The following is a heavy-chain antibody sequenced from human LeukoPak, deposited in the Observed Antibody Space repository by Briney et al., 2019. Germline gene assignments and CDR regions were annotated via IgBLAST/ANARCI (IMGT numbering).Heavy chain of an antibody. CDR3: ARHDYDWFLDY. V-gene: IGHV4-59*01. CDR2: IYYTGST. CDR1: GGSISSYY. J-gene: IGHJ4*02. Sequence: TASETLSLTCIVSGGSISSYYWSWIRQPPGKGLEWIGYIYYTGSTNYNPSLKSRVTISLDTSNNQFSLRLSSVTAADTAVYYCARHDYDWFLDYWGQGTLVTVSS. D-gene: IGHD3-22*01.